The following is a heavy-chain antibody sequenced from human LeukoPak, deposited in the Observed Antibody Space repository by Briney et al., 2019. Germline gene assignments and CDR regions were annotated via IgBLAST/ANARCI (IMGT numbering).Heavy chain of an antibody. CDR1: GGSISSYY. CDR2: IYYSGST. Sequence: PSETLSLTCTVSGGSISSYYWSWIRQPPGKGLEWNGYIYYSGSTNYNPSLKSRVTISVDTSKNQFSLKLSSVTAADTAVYYCARYSRTIFGVVTHRGLFDYWGQGTLVTVSS. J-gene: IGHJ4*02. CDR3: ARYSRTIFGVVTHRGLFDY. V-gene: IGHV4-59*08. D-gene: IGHD3-3*01.